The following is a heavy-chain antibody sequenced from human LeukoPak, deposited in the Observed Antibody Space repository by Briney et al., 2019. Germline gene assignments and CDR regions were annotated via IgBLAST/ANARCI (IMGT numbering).Heavy chain of an antibody. J-gene: IGHJ4*02. CDR3: AEGYSGYGSFDY. CDR2: IYSGGST. CDR1: GFTVSSNY. D-gene: IGHD5-12*01. V-gene: IGHV3-53*01. Sequence: PGGSLRLSCAAPGFTVSSNYMSWVRQAPGKGLEWVSVIYSGGSTYYADSVKGRFTISRDNSKNTLYLQMNSLRAEDTAVYYCAEGYSGYGSFDYWGQGTLVTVSS.